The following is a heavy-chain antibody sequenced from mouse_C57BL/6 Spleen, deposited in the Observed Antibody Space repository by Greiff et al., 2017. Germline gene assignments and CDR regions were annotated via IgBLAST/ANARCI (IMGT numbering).Heavy chain of an antibody. Sequence: EVQRVESGGGLVKPGGSLKLSCAASGFTFSSYAMSWVRQTPEKRLEWVATISDGGSYTYYPDNVKGRFTISRDNAKNNLYLQMRHLKSEDTAMYYCARDEDYYGSSWAWFAYWGQGTLVTVSA. J-gene: IGHJ3*01. V-gene: IGHV5-4*01. D-gene: IGHD1-1*01. CDR3: ARDEDYYGSSWAWFAY. CDR1: GFTFSSYA. CDR2: ISDGGSYT.